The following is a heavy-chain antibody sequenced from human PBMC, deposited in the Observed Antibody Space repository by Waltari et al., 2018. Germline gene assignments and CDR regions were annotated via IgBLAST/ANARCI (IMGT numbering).Heavy chain of an antibody. CDR3: AALGRGYYKRLDY. V-gene: IGHV4-34*01. J-gene: IGHJ4*02. Sequence: QVQLQQWGAGLLKPSETLSLTCAVYGGSFSGYYWSWIRQPPGKGLEWIGEINHSGSTNYNPSLKSRVTISVDTSKNQFSLKLSSVTAADTAVYYCAALGRGYYKRLDYWGQGTLVTVSS. CDR1: GGSFSGYY. D-gene: IGHD3-22*01. CDR2: INHSGST.